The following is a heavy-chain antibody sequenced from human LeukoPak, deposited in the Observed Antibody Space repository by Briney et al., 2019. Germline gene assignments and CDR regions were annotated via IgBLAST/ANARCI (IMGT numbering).Heavy chain of an antibody. J-gene: IGHJ5*02. V-gene: IGHV1-2*06. CDR2: INPNSGGT. Sequence: ASVKVSCKASGYTFTDYYMHWVRQAPGQGLEWMGRINPNSGGTSYAQKFQGRVTMTRDTSINTAYMELSRLRSDDTAVYYCARDGYCSSTSCYYWFDPWGQGTLVTVSS. CDR1: GYTFTDYY. D-gene: IGHD2-2*03. CDR3: ARDGYCSSTSCYYWFDP.